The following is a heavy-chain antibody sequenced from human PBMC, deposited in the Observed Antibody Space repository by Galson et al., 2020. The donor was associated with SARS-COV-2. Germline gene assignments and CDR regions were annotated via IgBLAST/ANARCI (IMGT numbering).Heavy chain of an antibody. CDR3: ARLSGLRTGTTRRGAFDI. J-gene: IGHJ3*02. V-gene: IGHV4-34*01. Sequence: SETLSLTCAVYGGSFSGYYWSWIRQPPGKGLEWIGEINHSGSTNYNPSLKSRVTISVDTSKNQFSLKLSSVTAADTAVYYCARLSGLRTGTTRRGAFDIWGQGTMVTVSS. D-gene: IGHD1-7*01. CDR2: INHSGST. CDR1: GGSFSGYY.